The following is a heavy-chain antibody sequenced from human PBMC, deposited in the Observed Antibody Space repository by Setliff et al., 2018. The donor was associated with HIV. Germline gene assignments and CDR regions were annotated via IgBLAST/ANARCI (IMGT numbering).Heavy chain of an antibody. J-gene: IGHJ3*02. V-gene: IGHV4-61*09. D-gene: IGHD3-22*01. CDR3: ARILLYDSSAYFVNAFDI. CDR1: GGSISSGSNY. CDR2: IYTSGST. Sequence: LSLTCTVSGGSISSGSNYWSWIRQPAGKGLEWIGHIYTSGSTNYNPSLKSRVTISVDTSKNQFYLKLSSVTAADTAVYYCARILLYDSSAYFVNAFDIWGQGTVVTV.